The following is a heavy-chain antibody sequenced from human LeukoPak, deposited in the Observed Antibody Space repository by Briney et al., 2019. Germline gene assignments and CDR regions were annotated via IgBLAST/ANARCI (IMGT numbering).Heavy chain of an antibody. CDR2: ISGSGGST. Sequence: GGSLRLSCAASGFTFSSYAMHWVRQAPGKGLEWVSAISGSGGSTYYADSVKGRFTISRDNSKNTLYLQMNSLRAEDTAVYYCAKVPNSGYDYLTWFDPWGQGTLVTVSS. D-gene: IGHD5-12*01. CDR3: AKVPNSGYDYLTWFDP. J-gene: IGHJ5*02. V-gene: IGHV3-23*01. CDR1: GFTFSSYA.